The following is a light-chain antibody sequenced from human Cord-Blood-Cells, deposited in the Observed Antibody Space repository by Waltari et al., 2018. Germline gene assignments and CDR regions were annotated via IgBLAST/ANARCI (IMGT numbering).Light chain of an antibody. CDR2: RAS. Sequence: DIVMTQSPDSLAVSLGERAPIHCKSSQSVLYSSNNKNYLAWYQQKPGQPPKLRIYRASTRESGVPDRFSGSGSGTDFTLTISSLQAEDVAVYYCQQYYSTPYTFGQGTKLEIK. CDR1: QSVLYSSNNKNY. J-gene: IGKJ2*01. CDR3: QQYYSTPYT. V-gene: IGKV4-1*01.